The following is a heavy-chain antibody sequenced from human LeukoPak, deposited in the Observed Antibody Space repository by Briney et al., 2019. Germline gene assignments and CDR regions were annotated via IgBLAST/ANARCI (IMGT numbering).Heavy chain of an antibody. CDR2: IYYSGGT. Sequence: SETLSLTCTVSGGSINSYYLSWIQQPPGKGLEWIGYIYYSGGTNYNPSLKSRVTISVDTSKNQFSLNLSSVTAADTAVYYCARGAWDDILTPFDYWGQGTLVTVSS. J-gene: IGHJ4*02. D-gene: IGHD3-9*01. CDR3: ARGAWDDILTPFDY. CDR1: GGSINSYY. V-gene: IGHV4-59*01.